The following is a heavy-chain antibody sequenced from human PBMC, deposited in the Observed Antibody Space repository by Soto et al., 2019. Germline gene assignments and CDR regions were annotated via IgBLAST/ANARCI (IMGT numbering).Heavy chain of an antibody. V-gene: IGHV1-2*02. Sequence: ASVKVSCKASGYTFTGYYMHWVRQAPGQGLEWMGWINPNSGDTHYAQKFLDRVTMTSNTSISAAYMELSGLSSDDTAVYYCATVDSNYWGQGTLVTVSP. CDR3: ATVDSNY. CDR2: INPNSGDT. CDR1: GYTFTGYY. J-gene: IGHJ4*02.